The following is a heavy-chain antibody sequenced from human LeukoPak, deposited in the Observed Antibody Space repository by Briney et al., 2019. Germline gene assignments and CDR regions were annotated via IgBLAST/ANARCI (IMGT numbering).Heavy chain of an antibody. CDR1: GYTFTSYA. V-gene: IGHV1-2*06. J-gene: IGHJ3*02. Sequence: ASVKVSCKASGYTFTSYALHWVRQAPGQGLDWMGRINPNNGGTNYAQKFQGRVTVTRDMSMSTAYMELSRLRSDDTAVYYCAGEDNSSGYRPFDIWGQGTMVTVPS. CDR2: INPNNGGT. D-gene: IGHD3-22*01. CDR3: AGEDNSSGYRPFDI.